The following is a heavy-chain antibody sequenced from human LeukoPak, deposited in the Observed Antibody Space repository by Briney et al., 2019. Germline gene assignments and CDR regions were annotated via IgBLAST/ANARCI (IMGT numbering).Heavy chain of an antibody. D-gene: IGHD6-6*01. CDR3: ASPIAARRHAFDT. Sequence: SETLSLTCAVYGGSFSGYYWSWIRQPPGKGLEWIGEINHSGSTNDNPSLKSRVTISVDTSKNQFSLKLSSVTAADTAVYYCASPIAARRHAFDTWGQGKMVTVSS. V-gene: IGHV4-34*01. CDR1: GGSFSGYY. CDR2: INHSGST. J-gene: IGHJ3*02.